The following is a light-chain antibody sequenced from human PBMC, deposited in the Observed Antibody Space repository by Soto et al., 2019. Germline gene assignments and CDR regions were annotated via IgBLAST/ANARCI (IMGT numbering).Light chain of an antibody. CDR1: QSFSIS. CDR2: DAS. V-gene: IGKV3-20*01. J-gene: IGKJ4*01. CDR3: QQYGSSLT. Sequence: VERVPLSCRASQSFSISLAWYQQKPGQAPRLLIYDASNRATGIPDRFSGSGSGTDFTLTISRLEPEDFAVYYCQQYGSSLTFGGGTKVDIK.